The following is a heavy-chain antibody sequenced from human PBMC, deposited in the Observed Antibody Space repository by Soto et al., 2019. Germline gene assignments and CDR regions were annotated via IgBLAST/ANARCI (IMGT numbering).Heavy chain of an antibody. CDR2: IIPILNTA. CDR1: GGNFRSYV. Sequence: QVQLVQSGTEVKKPGSSVKVSCKASGGNFRSYVITWVRQAPGQGLEWMGGIIPILNTAKYAQRFQDRVTVTANESTSTTYTELRSLRSEDTAISYCASRRLRIPFTKGGAFDTGGQGTMVTVSS. CDR3: ASRRLRIPFTKGGAFDT. D-gene: IGHD2-8*01. J-gene: IGHJ3*02. V-gene: IGHV1-69*11.